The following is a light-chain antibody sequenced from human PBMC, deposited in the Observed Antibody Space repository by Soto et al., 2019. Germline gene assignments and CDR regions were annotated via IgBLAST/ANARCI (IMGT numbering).Light chain of an antibody. Sequence: QSVLTQPASVSGSPGQSITISCTGTSSDVGGCNYVSWYQQHPVKAHKLMIYDDNNRPSGVSDRFSGSKSGNTASLTISGLQAEDEADYYCSSYTSSSTPYVFGTGTKVTVL. V-gene: IGLV2-14*01. J-gene: IGLJ1*01. CDR1: SSDVGGCNY. CDR3: SSYTSSSTPYV. CDR2: DDN.